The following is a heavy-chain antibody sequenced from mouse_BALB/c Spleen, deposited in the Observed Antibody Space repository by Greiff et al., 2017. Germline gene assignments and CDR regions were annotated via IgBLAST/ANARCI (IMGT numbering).Heavy chain of an antibody. V-gene: IGHV1-15*01. D-gene: IGHD3-3*01. Sequence: QVQLKESGAELVRPGASVTLSCKASGYTFTDYEMHWVKQTPVHGLEWIGAIDPETGGTAYNQKFKGTATLTADKSSSTAYMELRSLTSEDSAVYYCTTGLGFDYWGQGTTLTVSS. J-gene: IGHJ2*01. CDR2: IDPETGGT. CDR3: TTGLGFDY. CDR1: GYTFTDYE.